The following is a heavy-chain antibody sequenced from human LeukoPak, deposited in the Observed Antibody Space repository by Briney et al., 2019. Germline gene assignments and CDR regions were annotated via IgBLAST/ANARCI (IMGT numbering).Heavy chain of an antibody. Sequence: GGSLRLSCAASGLTFSSYWMHWVRQAPGKGLVWVSSINSGGSSTKYADSVKGRFTISRDNAKNTLYLQMNRLRAEDTAVYYCARLPTGSSLHYWGQGTLVTVSS. CDR2: INSGGSST. CDR1: GLTFSSYW. J-gene: IGHJ4*02. D-gene: IGHD6-6*01. V-gene: IGHV3-74*01. CDR3: ARLPTGSSLHY.